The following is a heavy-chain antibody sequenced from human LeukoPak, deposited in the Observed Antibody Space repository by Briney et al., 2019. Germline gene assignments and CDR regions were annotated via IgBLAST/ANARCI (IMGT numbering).Heavy chain of an antibody. V-gene: IGHV4-39*01. Sequence: PSETLSLTCTVSGGSISSSSYYWGWIRQPPGKGLEWIGSIYYSGSTYYNPSLKSRVTISVDTSKNQFSLKLSSVTAADTAVYYCASMTTDMVVVPAHATYWGQGTLVTVSS. CDR3: ASMTTDMVVVPAHATY. J-gene: IGHJ4*02. CDR2: IYYSGST. D-gene: IGHD2-2*01. CDR1: GGSISSSSYY.